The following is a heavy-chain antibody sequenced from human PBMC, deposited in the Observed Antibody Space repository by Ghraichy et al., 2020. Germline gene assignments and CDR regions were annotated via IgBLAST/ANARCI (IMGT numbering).Heavy chain of an antibody. Sequence: GGSLRLSCAASGFTVVSNYMSWARQAPGKGLEWVSVIFAGGSTYYAGSVQGRFTISRDISKNTLYLQMNSLRVEDTAVYYCARDDSASSTYDHKHDALDMWGQGTMRTVSS. CDR2: IFAGGST. CDR3: ARDDSASSTYDHKHDALDM. CDR1: GFTVVSNY. V-gene: IGHV3-66*01. D-gene: IGHD1-14*01. J-gene: IGHJ3*02.